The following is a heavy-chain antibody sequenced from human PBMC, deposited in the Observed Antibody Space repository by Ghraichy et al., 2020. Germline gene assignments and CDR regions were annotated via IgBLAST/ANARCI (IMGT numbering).Heavy chain of an antibody. Sequence: GGSLRLSCAASGFTFSPYSMNWVRQAPGKGLEWVSSIDKSGISIYYADSVKGRFTISRDNAKNSLYLQMNSLRAEETAVYYCARGTKSTMIRGATYWGQGTLATVSS. CDR1: GFTFSPYS. CDR3: ARGTKSTMIRGATY. D-gene: IGHD3-10*01. J-gene: IGHJ4*02. CDR2: IDKSGISI. V-gene: IGHV3-21*01.